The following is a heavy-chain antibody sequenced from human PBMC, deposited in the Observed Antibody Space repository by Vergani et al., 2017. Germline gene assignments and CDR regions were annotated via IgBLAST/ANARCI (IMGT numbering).Heavy chain of an antibody. CDR3: AIPRYSSNPPLY. J-gene: IGHJ4*02. CDR1: GYTFTRYA. CDR2: IIPIFGTA. D-gene: IGHD6-13*01. Sequence: QVQLVQSGSELKKPGASVKISCKASGYTFTRYAINWVRQAPGQGLEWMGRIIPIFGTANYAQKFQGRVTITADESTSTAYMELSSLRSEDTAVYYCAIPRYSSNPPLYWGQGTLVTVSS. V-gene: IGHV1-69*18.